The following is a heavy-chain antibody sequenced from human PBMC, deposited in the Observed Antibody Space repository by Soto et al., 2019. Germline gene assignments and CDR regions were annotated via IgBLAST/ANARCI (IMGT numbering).Heavy chain of an antibody. D-gene: IGHD3-3*02. CDR1: GYTFSDYT. CDR3: ARDTETLGPRANDALDI. CDR2: INAGSGNT. Sequence: QSQLVQTGAEMKKPGASVKVSCKATGYTFSDYTMNWVRQAPGQSLEWMGWINAGSGNTKYSQNFQGRVSITRDTSASTVYMEQTGLTSEDTAVYYCARDTETLGPRANDALDIWGQGTMVTVSS. J-gene: IGHJ3*02. V-gene: IGHV1-3*01.